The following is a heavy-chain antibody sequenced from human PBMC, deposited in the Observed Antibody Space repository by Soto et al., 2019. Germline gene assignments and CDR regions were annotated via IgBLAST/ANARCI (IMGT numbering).Heavy chain of an antibody. CDR3: AREKGTGDWDNFFHY. D-gene: IGHD3-3*01. CDR2: IHTGGVT. CDR1: GFTVNSYY. Sequence: EVQLVESGGGLVQPGGSLRLSCEASGFTVNSYYMSCVRQAPGKGLEWVAVIHTGGVTYYADSVKGRFIISRDNSKNTLYLQMNSLRAEDTAVYYCAREKGTGDWDNFFHYWGQGALVTVSS. J-gene: IGHJ4*02. V-gene: IGHV3-66*01.